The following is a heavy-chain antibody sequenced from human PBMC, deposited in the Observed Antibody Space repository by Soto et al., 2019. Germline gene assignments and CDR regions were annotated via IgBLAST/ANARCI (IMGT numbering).Heavy chain of an antibody. CDR3: ARAPPGIAVAASLFDY. CDR2: IKQDGSEK. CDR1: GFTFSSYW. V-gene: IGHV3-7*04. Sequence: PGGSLRLSCAASGFTFSSYWMSWVRQAPGRGLEWVANIKQDGSEKYYVDSVKGRFTISRDNAKNSLYLQMNSLRAEDTAVYYCARAPPGIAVAASLFDYWGQGTLVTVSS. J-gene: IGHJ4*02. D-gene: IGHD6-19*01.